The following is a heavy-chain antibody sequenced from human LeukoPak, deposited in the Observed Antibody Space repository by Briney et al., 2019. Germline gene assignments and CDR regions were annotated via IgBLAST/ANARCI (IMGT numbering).Heavy chain of an antibody. CDR2: ISSSSSYI. CDR3: ARGGPSVVPAATRFDP. Sequence: GGSLRLSCAASGFTFSSYSMNWVRQASGKGLEWVSSISSSSSYIYYADSVKGRFTISRDNAKNSLYLQMNSLRAEDTAVYYCARGGPSVVPAATRFDPWGQGTLVTVSS. J-gene: IGHJ5*02. D-gene: IGHD2-2*01. V-gene: IGHV3-21*01. CDR1: GFTFSSYS.